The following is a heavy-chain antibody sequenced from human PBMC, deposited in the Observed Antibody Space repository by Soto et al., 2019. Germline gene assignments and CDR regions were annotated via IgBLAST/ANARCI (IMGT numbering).Heavy chain of an antibody. CDR1: GYTFTSYG. CDR3: ARARDDFWSGYYTDYYYGMDV. D-gene: IGHD3-3*01. J-gene: IGHJ6*02. V-gene: IGHV1-18*01. Sequence: QVQLVKSGAEVKKPGASVKVSCKASGYTFTSYGISWVRQAPGQGLEWMGWISAYNGNTNYAQKLQGRVTMTTDTSTSTAYMELRSLRSEDTAVYYCARARDDFWSGYYTDYYYGMDVWGQGTTVTVSS. CDR2: ISAYNGNT.